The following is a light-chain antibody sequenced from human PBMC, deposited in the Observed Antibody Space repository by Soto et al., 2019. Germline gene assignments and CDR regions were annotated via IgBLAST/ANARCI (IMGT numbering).Light chain of an antibody. V-gene: IGLV2-8*01. CDR3: SSYAGSSNV. CDR2: EVN. CDR1: SSDVGGYNY. Sequence: QSVLTQPPSASGSPGQSVAISCTGTSSDVGGYNYVSWYQQHPGKAPKLMIYEVNKRPSGVPDRFSGSKSGSTVSLTVSGLQAEDEADYYCSSYAGSSNVFGTGTKVTVL. J-gene: IGLJ1*01.